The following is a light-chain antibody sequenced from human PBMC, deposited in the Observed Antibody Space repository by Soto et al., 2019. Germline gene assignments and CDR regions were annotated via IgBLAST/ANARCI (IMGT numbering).Light chain of an antibody. Sequence: QSVLTQSPSASASLGASVKLTCTLSSGHSSYAIAWHQQQPEKGPRYLMKLNSDGSHSKGDGIPDRFSGSSSGAERYLTIPSRQSEDEADDYCQTWGTGIVVFGGGTKLTVL. CDR2: LNSDGSH. J-gene: IGLJ2*01. CDR1: SGHSSYA. CDR3: QTWGTGIVV. V-gene: IGLV4-69*01.